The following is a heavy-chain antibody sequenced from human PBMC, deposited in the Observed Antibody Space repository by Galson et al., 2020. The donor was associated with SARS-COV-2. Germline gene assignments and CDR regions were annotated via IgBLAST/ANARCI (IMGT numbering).Heavy chain of an antibody. D-gene: IGHD3-22*01. V-gene: IGHV4-38-2*01. CDR3: ARQGVNMIVLVTVPGWYFDL. Sequence: SETLSLTCAVSGYSISTTNYWGWVRQPPGKGLEWSGSIYPSGSTYYNPSLKSPVTISLDTSKNQFSLRLDSVTAADTALYYCARQGVNMIVLVTVPGWYFDLWGRGTLVTVSS. CDR2: IYPSGST. CDR1: GYSISTTNY. J-gene: IGHJ2*01.